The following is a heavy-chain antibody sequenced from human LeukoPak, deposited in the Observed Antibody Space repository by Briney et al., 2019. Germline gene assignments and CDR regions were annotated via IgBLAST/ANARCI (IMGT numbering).Heavy chain of an antibody. Sequence: PSETLSLTCTVSGGSISRGGYSWSWIRHPPGKGLEWIGYIYHSGSTYYNPSLKSRVTISVDRSKNQFSLKLSSVTAADTAVYYCARGYYYDSSGGGFDYWGQGTLVTVSS. D-gene: IGHD3-22*01. CDR1: GGSISRGGYS. CDR3: ARGYYYDSSGGGFDY. CDR2: IYHSGST. J-gene: IGHJ4*02. V-gene: IGHV4-30-2*01.